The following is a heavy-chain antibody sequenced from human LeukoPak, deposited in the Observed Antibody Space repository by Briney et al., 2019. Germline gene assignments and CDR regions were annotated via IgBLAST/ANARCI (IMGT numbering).Heavy chain of an antibody. Sequence: SETLSLTCTVSGGSISSGSYYWHWIRQPGGKGLEWIGSMYTSGSTNYNHSLNSRVTISVDTSKNQFSLKLSSVTAADTAVYYCAREAESGDYTFDYWGQGTLVTVSS. CDR1: GGSISSGSYY. CDR3: AREAESGDYTFDY. D-gene: IGHD4-17*01. CDR2: MYTSGST. J-gene: IGHJ4*02. V-gene: IGHV4-61*02.